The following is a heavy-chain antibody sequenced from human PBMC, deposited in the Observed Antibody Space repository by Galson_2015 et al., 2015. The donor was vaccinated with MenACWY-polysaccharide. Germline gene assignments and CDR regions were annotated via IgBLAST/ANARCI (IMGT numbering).Heavy chain of an antibody. CDR3: ASFHAGFGELEDY. V-gene: IGHV4-34*01. J-gene: IGHJ4*02. D-gene: IGHD3-10*01. Sequence: SETLSLTCAVYGGSFSGYYWSWIRQPPGKGLEWIGEINHSGSTNYNPSLKSRVTISVDTSKNQFSLKLSSVTAADTAVYYCASFHAGFGELEDYWGQGTLVTVSS. CDR1: GGSFSGYY. CDR2: INHSGST.